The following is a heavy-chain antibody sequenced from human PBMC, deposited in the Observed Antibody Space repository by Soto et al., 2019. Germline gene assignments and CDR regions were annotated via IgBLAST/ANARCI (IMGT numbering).Heavy chain of an antibody. CDR1: GFTFNNFA. D-gene: IGHD6-19*01. CDR2: ISGSGVST. Sequence: EGSLRLSCASSGFTFNNFAVMWVRQAPGKGLEWVSTISGSGVSTYYADSVKGRFTISRDNSRNTLYLQMNSLRADDTAIYFCAKGVQAYGSVLPYYGMDVWGHVPSATVS. J-gene: IGHJ6*02. V-gene: IGHV3-23*01. CDR3: AKGVQAYGSVLPYYGMDV.